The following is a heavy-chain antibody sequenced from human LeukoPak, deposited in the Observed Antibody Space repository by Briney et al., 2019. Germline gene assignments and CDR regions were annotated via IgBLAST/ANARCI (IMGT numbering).Heavy chain of an antibody. CDR1: GGSIRSGAYY. Sequence: PSQTLSLTCIVSGGSIRSGAYYWSWIRQHPGKGLEWIGYIYDSGSTNYNPSLKSRVTISVDTSKNHFSLKLSSVTAADTAVYYCARDRGVRVFDIWGQGTMVTVSS. CDR3: ARDRGVRVFDI. J-gene: IGHJ3*02. V-gene: IGHV4-31*03. CDR2: IYDSGST. D-gene: IGHD3-10*01.